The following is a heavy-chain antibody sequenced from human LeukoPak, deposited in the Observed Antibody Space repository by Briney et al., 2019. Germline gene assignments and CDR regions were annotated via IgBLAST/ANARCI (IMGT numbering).Heavy chain of an antibody. CDR3: ASSSSTRGYYYYYMDV. CDR1: GYIFTSYG. D-gene: IGHD2-2*01. Sequence: ASVKVSCKASGYIFTSYGISWVRQAPGQGLEWMGWISAYNGNTNYAQKLQGRVTMTTDTSTSTAYMELRSLRSDDTAVYYCASSSSTRGYYYYYMDVWGKGTTVTVSS. CDR2: ISAYNGNT. J-gene: IGHJ6*03. V-gene: IGHV1-18*01.